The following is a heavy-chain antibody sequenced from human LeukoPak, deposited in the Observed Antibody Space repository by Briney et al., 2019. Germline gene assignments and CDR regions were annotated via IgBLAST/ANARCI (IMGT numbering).Heavy chain of an antibody. J-gene: IGHJ4*02. CDR1: GFRFNTYW. CDR3: ARDTLGEGEDANYAVYYFDY. CDR2: IKQDGNEK. V-gene: IGHV3-7*01. Sequence: GGSLRLSCAASGFRFNTYWMSWVRQAPGKGLEWVANIKQDGNEKYYADAVKGRFTISRDNGKNSLDLQMNSLRADDTAVYYCARDTLGEGEDANYAVYYFDYWGQGTVVTVSS. D-gene: IGHD4/OR15-4a*01.